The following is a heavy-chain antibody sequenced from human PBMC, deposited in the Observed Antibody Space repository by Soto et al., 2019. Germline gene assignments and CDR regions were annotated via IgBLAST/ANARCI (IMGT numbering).Heavy chain of an antibody. CDR1: NGSFTDYF. CDR2: INHRGGA. Sequence: QVQLQQWGAGLLKPSETLSLTCAAHNGSFTDYFWTWIRQSPGRGREWIGEINHRGGATYNPSLRSRVTISIDTSKNHFSLSLRSLTAADTAVYYCVARGMTYDFLSGPHPFDPWGHGTLVTVSS. V-gene: IGHV4-34*02. J-gene: IGHJ5*02. D-gene: IGHD3-3*01. CDR3: VARGMTYDFLSGPHPFDP.